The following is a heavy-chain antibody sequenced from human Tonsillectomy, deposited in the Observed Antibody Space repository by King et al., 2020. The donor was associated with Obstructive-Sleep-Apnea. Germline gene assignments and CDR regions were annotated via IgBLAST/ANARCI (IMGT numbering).Heavy chain of an antibody. CDR1: GGTFSSYA. CDR2: IIPIFGTA. D-gene: IGHD3-3*01. J-gene: IGHJ6*02. CDR3: ARGERRDLIRFLEWSWEGTGGNGMDV. V-gene: IGHV1-69*01. Sequence: VQLVESGAEAKKPGSSVKVSCKASGGTFSSYAISWVRQAPGQGLEWMGGIIPIFGTANYAQKFQGRVTITADESTSTAYMELSSLRSEDTAVYYCARGERRDLIRFLEWSWEGTGGNGMDVWGQGTTVTVSS.